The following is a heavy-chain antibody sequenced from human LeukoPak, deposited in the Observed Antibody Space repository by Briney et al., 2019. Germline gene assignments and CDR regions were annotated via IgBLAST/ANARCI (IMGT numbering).Heavy chain of an antibody. Sequence: SETLSLTCAVSGGSVSSHYWYWIRQPPGKGLEWIGYIYYSRSTNYNPSLKSRVTISVDTSKNQFSLKLSSVTAADTAVYYCAKNFRMVRGAFDAFDIWGQGTMVTVSS. J-gene: IGHJ3*02. D-gene: IGHD3-10*01. V-gene: IGHV4-59*02. CDR2: IYYSRST. CDR1: GGSVSSHY. CDR3: AKNFRMVRGAFDAFDI.